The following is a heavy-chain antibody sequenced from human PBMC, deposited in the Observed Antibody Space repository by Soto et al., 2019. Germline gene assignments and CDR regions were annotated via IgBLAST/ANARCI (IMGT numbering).Heavy chain of an antibody. CDR2: ISSSSSYI. Sequence: GGSLRLSCAASGFTFSSYSMNWVRQAPGKGLEWVSSISSSSSYIYYADSVKGRFTISRDNAKNSLYLQMNSLRAEDTAVYYCAREAYDFWSGYRHDYYMDVWGKGTTVTVSS. V-gene: IGHV3-21*01. CDR3: AREAYDFWSGYRHDYYMDV. D-gene: IGHD3-3*01. CDR1: GFTFSSYS. J-gene: IGHJ6*03.